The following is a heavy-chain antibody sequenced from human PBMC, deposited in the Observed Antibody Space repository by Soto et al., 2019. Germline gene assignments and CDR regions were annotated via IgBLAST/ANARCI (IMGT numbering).Heavy chain of an antibody. D-gene: IGHD1-7*01. Sequence: ASVKVSCKASGYTFTSYDINWVRQATGRGLEWMGWMNPNSGNTGYAQKFQGRVTMTRNTSISTAYMELSSLRSEDTAVYYCARVTGTTSWFDLRAQGTLVTVSS. CDR3: ARVTGTTSWFDL. V-gene: IGHV1-8*01. CDR2: MNPNSGNT. J-gene: IGHJ5*02. CDR1: GYTFTSYD.